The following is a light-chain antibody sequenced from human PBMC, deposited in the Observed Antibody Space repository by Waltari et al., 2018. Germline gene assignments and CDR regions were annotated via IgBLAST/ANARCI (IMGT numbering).Light chain of an antibody. CDR2: ANN. V-gene: IGLV1-40*01. J-gene: IGLJ1*01. CDR1: SPNIGAGHD. Sequence: QSVLTQPPSVSGAPGQRVTISCTGSSPNIGAGHDVHWYQHLPGTAPKLLIYANNNRPSGVPDRFSGSESGTSASLAITGLQAEDEADYYCQSYDSSLSGYVFGTGTTVTVL. CDR3: QSYDSSLSGYV.